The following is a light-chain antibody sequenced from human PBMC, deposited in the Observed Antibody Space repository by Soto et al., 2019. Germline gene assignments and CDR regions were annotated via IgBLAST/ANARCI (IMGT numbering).Light chain of an antibody. CDR3: CSYAGSFYV. Sequence: QSVLTGPRSVSGSPGQSVTISCTGTSSDVGGYNYVSWYQQHPGKAPKLMIYDVSKRPSGVPDRFSGSKSGNTASLTISGLQAEDEADYYCCSYAGSFYVFGTGTKVTVL. V-gene: IGLV2-11*01. CDR1: SSDVGGYNY. J-gene: IGLJ1*01. CDR2: DVS.